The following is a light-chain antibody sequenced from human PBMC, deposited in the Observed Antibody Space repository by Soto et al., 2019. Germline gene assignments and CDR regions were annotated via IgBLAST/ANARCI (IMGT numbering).Light chain of an antibody. Sequence: EIVLTQSPATLSLSPGERATLSCRASQSVSSYLAWYQQKPGQAPGLLIYDASNRATGIPARFSGSGSGTDFTLTISSLEPEDFAVYYCHQRSNWPPLTFGGGTKVEIK. V-gene: IGKV3-11*01. CDR1: QSVSSY. CDR2: DAS. J-gene: IGKJ4*01. CDR3: HQRSNWPPLT.